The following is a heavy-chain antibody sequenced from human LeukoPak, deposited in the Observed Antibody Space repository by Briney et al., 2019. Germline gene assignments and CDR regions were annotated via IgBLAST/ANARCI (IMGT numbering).Heavy chain of an antibody. CDR3: ARDKDVYFDY. V-gene: IGHV3-21*01. Sequence: GGSLRLSCVGTGFTFSTFRMNWVRQAPGKGLEWVSSISSSSSYIYYADSVKGRITISRDNAKNSLYLQMNSLRVEDTAVYYCARDKDVYFDYWGQGTLVTVSS. CDR2: ISSSSSYI. J-gene: IGHJ4*02. CDR1: GFTFSTFR.